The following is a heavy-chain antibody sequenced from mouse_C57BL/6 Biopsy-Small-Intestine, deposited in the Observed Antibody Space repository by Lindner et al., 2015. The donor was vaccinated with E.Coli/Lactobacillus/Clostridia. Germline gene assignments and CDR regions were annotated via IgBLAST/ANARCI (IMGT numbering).Heavy chain of an antibody. CDR3: AREVYYGSSYDAMDY. V-gene: IGHV1-81*01. D-gene: IGHD1-1*01. Sequence: VQLQESGAELVKPGASVRLSYTASGFNIKDYYMHWVKQRTEQGLEWIGEIYPRSGNTYYNEKFKGKATLTADKSSSTAYMELRSLTSEDSAVYFCAREVYYGSSYDAMDYWGQGTSVTVSS. CDR1: GFNIKDYY. J-gene: IGHJ4*01. CDR2: IYPRSGNT.